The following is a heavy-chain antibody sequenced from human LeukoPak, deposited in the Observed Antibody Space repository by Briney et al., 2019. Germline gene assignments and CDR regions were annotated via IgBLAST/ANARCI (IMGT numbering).Heavy chain of an antibody. CDR3: ARSGSFRGYFDY. Sequence: KPSETLSLTFTVSGGSISTYYWSWIRQPAGKGLEWSGRIYTCGRTKYHPSLKRRVNMSVDKSKIQSSLKLSSVTAGDTAVYYCARSGSFRGYFDYWGQGTLVTVSS. CDR1: GGSISTYY. CDR2: IYTCGRT. V-gene: IGHV4-4*07. J-gene: IGHJ4*02.